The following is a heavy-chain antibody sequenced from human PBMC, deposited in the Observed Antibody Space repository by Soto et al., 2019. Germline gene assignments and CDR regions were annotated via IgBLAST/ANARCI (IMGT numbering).Heavy chain of an antibody. CDR2: IYSGGST. Sequence: EVQLVETGGGLIQHGGSLRLSCAASGFTVSNNYMSWVRQAPGKGLEWVSLIYSGGSTFYADSVKGRFTISRDNSKNTLFLQMNSLRAEDTAVYFCATYTSLDYWGQGTLVTVSS. CDR3: ATYTSLDY. J-gene: IGHJ4*02. D-gene: IGHD2-2*02. V-gene: IGHV3-53*02. CDR1: GFTVSNNY.